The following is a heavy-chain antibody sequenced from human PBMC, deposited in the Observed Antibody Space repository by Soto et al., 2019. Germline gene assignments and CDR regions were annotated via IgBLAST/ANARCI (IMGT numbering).Heavy chain of an antibody. CDR2: LTRSGTT. D-gene: IGHD3-10*01. CDR1: GFTFSSYA. J-gene: IGHJ4*02. V-gene: IGHV3-23*01. CDR3: VREFAPGSPNHDY. Sequence: GGSLRLSCAASGFTFSSYAMGWVRQAPGKGLEWVSTLTRSGTTPYAESVRGRFTISRDNSKNTLYLQMDDLRAEDTAVYYCVREFAPGSPNHDYWGLGTLVTVSS.